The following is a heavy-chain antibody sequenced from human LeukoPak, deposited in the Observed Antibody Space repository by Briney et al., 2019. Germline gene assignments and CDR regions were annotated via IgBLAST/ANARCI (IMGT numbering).Heavy chain of an antibody. CDR3: ARSEVDIVATMDWFDP. CDR2: IIPILGIA. Sequence: SVKVSCKASGGTFSIYAISWVRQAPGQGLEWMGRIIPILGIANYAQKFQGRVTITADKSTSTAYMELSSLRSEDTAVYYCARSEVDIVATMDWFDPWGQGTLVTVSS. D-gene: IGHD5-12*01. V-gene: IGHV1-69*04. J-gene: IGHJ5*02. CDR1: GGTFSIYA.